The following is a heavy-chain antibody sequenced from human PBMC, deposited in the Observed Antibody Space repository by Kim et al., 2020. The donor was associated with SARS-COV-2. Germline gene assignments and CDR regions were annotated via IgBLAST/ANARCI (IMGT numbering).Heavy chain of an antibody. CDR2: ISSSSSTI. Sequence: GGSLRLSCAASGFTFSSYSMNWVRQAPGKGLEWVSYISSSSSTIYYADSVKGRFTISRDNAKNSLYLQMNSLRAEDTAVYYCARDFRYSYFDYWGQGTLVTVSS. D-gene: IGHD1-1*01. V-gene: IGHV3-48*04. J-gene: IGHJ4*02. CDR3: ARDFRYSYFDY. CDR1: GFTFSSYS.